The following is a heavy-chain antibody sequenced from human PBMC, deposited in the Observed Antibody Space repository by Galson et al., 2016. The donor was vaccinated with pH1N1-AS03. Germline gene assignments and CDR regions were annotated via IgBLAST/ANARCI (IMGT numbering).Heavy chain of an antibody. V-gene: IGHV3-33*01. D-gene: IGHD6-19*01. CDR1: GFTFSNYG. CDR2: IWYDGSNK. Sequence: SLRLSCAASGFTFSNYGMHWVRQAPGKGLEWVAVIWYDGSNKYYGDSVKGRFTISRDNSKSTLFLQMNSLRAEDTAFYYCARWDGIAEAGAGFDFWGQGTLVTVSS. CDR3: ARWDGIAEAGAGFDF. J-gene: IGHJ4*02.